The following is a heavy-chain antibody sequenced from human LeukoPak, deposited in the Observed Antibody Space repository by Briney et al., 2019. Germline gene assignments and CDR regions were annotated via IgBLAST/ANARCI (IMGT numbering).Heavy chain of an antibody. CDR1: GFSLSTSGVG. CDR3: AHSWADFTADSRYFDL. Sequence: KLSGPTLVNPTQTLTLTCTFSGFSLSTSGVGVGWIRQPPGKALEWLALIYWDDDKRYSPSLKSRLTITKDTSKNQVVLIVTNVDPVDTATYFCAHSWADFTADSRYFDLWGRGTLVTVSS. CDR2: IYWDDDK. D-gene: IGHD2-21*02. V-gene: IGHV2-5*02. J-gene: IGHJ2*01.